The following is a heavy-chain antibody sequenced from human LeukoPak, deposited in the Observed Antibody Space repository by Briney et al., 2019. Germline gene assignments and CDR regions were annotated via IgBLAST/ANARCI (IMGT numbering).Heavy chain of an antibody. D-gene: IGHD3-3*01. J-gene: IGHJ4*02. V-gene: IGHV3-7*01. CDR1: GFTFSSYW. CDR3: ARDGPILEWLFFDY. Sequence: PGGSLRLSCAASGFTFSSYWMSWVRQAPGKGLEWVANIKQDGSEKYYVDSVKGRFTISRDNAKNSLYLQMNSLRAEDTAVYYCARDGPILEWLFFDYWGQGTLVTVSS. CDR2: IKQDGSEK.